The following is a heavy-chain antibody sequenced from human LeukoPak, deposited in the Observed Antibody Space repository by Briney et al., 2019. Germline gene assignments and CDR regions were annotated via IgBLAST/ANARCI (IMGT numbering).Heavy chain of an antibody. J-gene: IGHJ4*02. CDR2: IYSGGST. D-gene: IGHD5-18*01. CDR3: ARAGGYSYGFDY. CDR1: GFTDSSNY. Sequence: GGSLRLSCAASGFTDSSNYMSWVRQAPGKGLEWVSVIYSGGSTYYADSVKGRFTISRDNSKNTLYLQMNSLRAEDTAVYYCARAGGYSYGFDYWGQGTLATVSS. V-gene: IGHV3-53*01.